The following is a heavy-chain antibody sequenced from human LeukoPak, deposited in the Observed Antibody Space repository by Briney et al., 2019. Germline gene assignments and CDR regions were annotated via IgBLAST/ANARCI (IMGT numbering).Heavy chain of an antibody. CDR1: GGSINNYY. CDR3: ARHGYDSNGLD. J-gene: IGHJ4*02. V-gene: IGHV4-59*08. D-gene: IGHD3-22*01. CDR2: VYYSGRT. Sequence: PSETPSLTCTVSGGSINNYYWSWIRQPPGQGLQWIGYVYYSGRTSYNPSLQSRVTISVNTSKSEFSLKLSSVIAADTAVYYCARHGYDSNGLDWGQGTLVTVSS.